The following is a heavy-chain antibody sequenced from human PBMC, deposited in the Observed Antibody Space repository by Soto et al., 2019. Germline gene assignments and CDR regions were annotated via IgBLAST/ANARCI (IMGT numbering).Heavy chain of an antibody. CDR1: GFTFTNAW. Sequence: EVQLVESGGGLVKPGGSLRLSCAASGFTFTNAWINWVRQAPGKGLEWVGRIKSQTEGGTTDYAGPVKGRFAMSRDDSNNLRYRKMNSLKIKDTAVYYCTTDSYSTIIIVRFDYWGHGPLVTVSS. CDR2: IKSQTEGGTT. CDR3: TTDSYSTIIIVRFDY. V-gene: IGHV3-15*07. D-gene: IGHD3-22*01. J-gene: IGHJ4*01.